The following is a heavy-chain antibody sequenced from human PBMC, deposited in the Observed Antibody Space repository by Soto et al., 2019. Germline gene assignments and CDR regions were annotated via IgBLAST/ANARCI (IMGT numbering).Heavy chain of an antibody. J-gene: IGHJ4*02. V-gene: IGHV3-53*01. CDR1: GVSVGGNY. CDR2: IYSGGNP. D-gene: IGHD2-21*01. Sequence: EERLVQSGGGLVQPGGSLRLSCAASGVSVGGNYMSWVRQAPGKGLELVSRIYSGGNPFYADSMKGRFTLSRDNSNNMLYLQMDSVRAEDTAVYYCARGPNSDCWGQGTLVIVSS. CDR3: ARGPNSDC.